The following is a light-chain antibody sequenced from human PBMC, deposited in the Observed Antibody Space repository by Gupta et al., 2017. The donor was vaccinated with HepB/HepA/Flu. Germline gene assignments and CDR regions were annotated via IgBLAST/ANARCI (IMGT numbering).Light chain of an antibody. Sequence: DSVMTQSPLSLTVSPGEPACISCRSSQCLLYSKGYNYLDWYLQKPGQSPKLLIYLGSNRASGVTARFSSSGSGTDFTLKISRVEAEDVGVYYCMQALQAFRTFGGGTKVEIK. CDR3: MQALQAFRT. CDR2: LGS. CDR1: QCLLYSKGYNY. J-gene: IGKJ4*01. V-gene: IGKV2-28*01.